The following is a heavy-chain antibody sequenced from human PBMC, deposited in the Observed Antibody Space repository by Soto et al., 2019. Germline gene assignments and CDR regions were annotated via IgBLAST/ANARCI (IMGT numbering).Heavy chain of an antibody. Sequence: GGTLRLCCAASGFTFNNYAMSWVRQAPGKGLEWVSAISANGQGIYYADSVKGQVTISADEAANTAFLQWSSLKTPDTAIYYCARQISFVCDSWGQGTLVTVSS. CDR1: GFTFNNYA. J-gene: IGHJ4*02. CDR2: ISANGQGI. V-gene: IGHV3-23*01. CDR3: ARQISFVCDS. D-gene: IGHD3-16*01.